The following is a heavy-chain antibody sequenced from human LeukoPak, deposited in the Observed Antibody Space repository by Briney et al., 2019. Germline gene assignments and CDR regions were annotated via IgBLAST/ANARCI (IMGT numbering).Heavy chain of an antibody. D-gene: IGHD1-1*01. CDR3: ARDRGTNGMNDRGYFDY. CDR1: GFTFNSYW. V-gene: IGHV3-7*01. CDR2: IKLDGGEK. Sequence: QPGGSLRLSCAASGFTFNSYWVSWVRQAPGQGLEWVANIKLDGGEKYYVDSVKGRFTIFRDNAENSLYLQMNRMRAEGTAVYYCARDRGTNGMNDRGYFDYWGQGTLVTVSS. J-gene: IGHJ4*02.